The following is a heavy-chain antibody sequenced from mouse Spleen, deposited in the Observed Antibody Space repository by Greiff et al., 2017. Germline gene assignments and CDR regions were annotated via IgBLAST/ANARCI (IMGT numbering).Heavy chain of an antibody. J-gene: IGHJ2*01. D-gene: IGHD1-1*01. V-gene: IGHV14-4*01. Sequence: EVQLQQSGAELVRPGASVKLSCTASGFNIKDDYMHWVKQRPEQGLEWIGWIDPENGDTEYASKFQGKATITADTSSNTAYLQLSSLTSEDTAVYYCTTYYYVRVDYWGQGTTLTVSS. CDR1: GFNIKDDY. CDR2: IDPENGDT. CDR3: TTYYYVRVDY.